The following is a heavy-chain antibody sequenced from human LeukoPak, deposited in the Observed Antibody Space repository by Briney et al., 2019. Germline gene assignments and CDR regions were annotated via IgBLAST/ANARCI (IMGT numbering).Heavy chain of an antibody. D-gene: IGHD6-13*01. CDR2: ISYDGSNK. Sequence: GRSLRLSCAASGFTFSSYGMHWVRQAPGKGLEWVAVISYDGSNKYYADSVKDRFTISRDNSKNTLYLQMNSLRAEDTAVYYCAKDRIAAAGRSNYYYYGMGVWGQGTTVTVSS. V-gene: IGHV3-30*18. J-gene: IGHJ6*02. CDR1: GFTFSSYG. CDR3: AKDRIAAAGRSNYYYYGMGV.